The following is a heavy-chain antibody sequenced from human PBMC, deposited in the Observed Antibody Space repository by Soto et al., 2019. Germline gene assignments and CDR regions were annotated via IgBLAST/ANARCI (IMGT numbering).Heavy chain of an antibody. CDR1: GGSFSGYY. CDR3: ARRSAAGP. D-gene: IGHD6-25*01. Sequence: QVQLQQWGAGLLKPSETLSLTCAVYGGSFSGYYWSWIRQPPGKGLEWIGEINPSGSTNYNPSLKSRVTISVDTSKNQFSLKLSSVTAADTAVYYCARRSAAGPWGQGTLVTVSS. J-gene: IGHJ5*02. V-gene: IGHV4-34*01. CDR2: INPSGST.